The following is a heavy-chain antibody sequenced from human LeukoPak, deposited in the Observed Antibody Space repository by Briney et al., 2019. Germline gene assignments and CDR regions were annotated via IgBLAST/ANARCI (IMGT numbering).Heavy chain of an antibody. CDR3: ATDEVGTT. CDR1: GFTFSSYA. J-gene: IGHJ4*02. Sequence: GGSLRLSCAASGFTFSSYAMRWVRQAPGEGLEWVSTISGSGGSTYYADSVKGRFTLSRDNSKNTLYLHMNSLRADDTAVYYCATDEVGTTWGQGTLVTVSS. D-gene: IGHD1-14*01. CDR2: ISGSGGST. V-gene: IGHV3-23*01.